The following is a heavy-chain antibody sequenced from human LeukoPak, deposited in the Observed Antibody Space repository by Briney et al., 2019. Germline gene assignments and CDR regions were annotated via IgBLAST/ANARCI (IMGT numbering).Heavy chain of an antibody. CDR2: ISSSSSYI. J-gene: IGHJ4*02. CDR1: GFTFSSYS. V-gene: IGHV3-21*01. Sequence: KPGGSRRLSCAASGFTFSSYSMNWVRQAPGKGLEWVSSISSSSSYIYYADSVKGRFTISRDNAKNSLYLQMNSLRAEDTAVYYCARDIYSSSTVDYWGQGTLVTVSS. D-gene: IGHD6-6*01. CDR3: ARDIYSSSTVDY.